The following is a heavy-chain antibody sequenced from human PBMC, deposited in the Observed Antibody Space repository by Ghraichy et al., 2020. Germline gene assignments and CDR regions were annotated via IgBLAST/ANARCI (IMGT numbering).Heavy chain of an antibody. CDR3: VTTVVTRPRNAFDI. CDR2: ISSNGGST. D-gene: IGHD4-23*01. J-gene: IGHJ3*02. V-gene: IGHV3-64D*06. CDR1: GFTFSSYA. Sequence: GESLNISCSASGFTFSSYAMHWVRQAPGKGLEYVSAISSNGGSTYYADSVKGRFTISRDNSKNTLYLQMSSLRAEDTAVYYCVTTVVTRPRNAFDIWGQGTMVTVSS.